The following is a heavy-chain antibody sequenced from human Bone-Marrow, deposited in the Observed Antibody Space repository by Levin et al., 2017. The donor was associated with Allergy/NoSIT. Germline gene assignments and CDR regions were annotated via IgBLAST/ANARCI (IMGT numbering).Heavy chain of an antibody. CDR2: ISTSGYTT. CDR3: ARDRGTSTVTTNYDQ. CDR1: GFNFGDFY. V-gene: IGHV3-11*01. Sequence: GESLKISCEASGFNFGDFYMSWIRQAPGKGLEWVSYISTSGYTTYYADSVTGRFTISRDNAKNSLYLQMNSLRAEDTAFYYCARDRGTSTVTTNYDQWRQGTLVTVSS. D-gene: IGHD4-17*01. J-gene: IGHJ5*02.